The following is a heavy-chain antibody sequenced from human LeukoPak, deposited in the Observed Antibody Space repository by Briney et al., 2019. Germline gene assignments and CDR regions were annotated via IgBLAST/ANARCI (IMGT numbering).Heavy chain of an antibody. D-gene: IGHD6-19*01. J-gene: IGHJ5*02. Sequence: GGSLRLSCAASGFTFSSYAMSWVRQAPGKGQEWVSAISGSGGSTYYADSVKGRFTISRDNSKNTLYLQMNSLRAEDTAVYYCAKDQRWLVFPISWFDPWGQGTLVTVSS. CDR1: GFTFSSYA. CDR2: ISGSGGST. V-gene: IGHV3-23*01. CDR3: AKDQRWLVFPISWFDP.